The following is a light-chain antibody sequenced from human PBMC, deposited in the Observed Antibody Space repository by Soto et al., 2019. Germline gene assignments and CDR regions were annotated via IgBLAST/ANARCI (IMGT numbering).Light chain of an antibody. Sequence: EIVLTQSPATLSLSPWEIATLSCRASQRGSSYLACYQQKPGQAPRLLIYDASNSATGIPAKFSCSGSGTDFTLTICSLVPADFAVYDCQQRSNWRNTFGQGAKRDI. J-gene: IGKJ2*01. CDR3: QQRSNWRNT. CDR2: DAS. CDR1: QRGSSY. V-gene: IGKV3-11*01.